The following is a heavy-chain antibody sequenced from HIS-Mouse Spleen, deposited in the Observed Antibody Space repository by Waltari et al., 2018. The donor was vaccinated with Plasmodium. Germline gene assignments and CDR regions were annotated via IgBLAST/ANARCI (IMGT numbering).Heavy chain of an antibody. CDR3: ARGRYSSSWYYFDY. CDR1: GFTFSSYW. J-gene: IGHJ4*02. CDR2: IKQDGSEK. Sequence: EVQLVESGGGLVQPGGSLRLSCAASGFTFSSYWMSWVRQAPGKGLEWVVNIKQDGSEKDYVDSLKGRFPISRENAKNSLYLQMNSLRAEDTAVYYCARGRYSSSWYYFDYWGQGTLVTVSS. D-gene: IGHD6-13*01. V-gene: IGHV3-7*01.